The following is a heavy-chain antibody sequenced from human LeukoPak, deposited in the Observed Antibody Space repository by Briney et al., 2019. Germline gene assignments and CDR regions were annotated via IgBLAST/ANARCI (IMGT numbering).Heavy chain of an antibody. CDR3: ARDYDILTGYTLSHDAFDI. D-gene: IGHD3-9*01. CDR2: IYTSGST. Sequence: SETLSLTCTVSGGSISSYYWSWIRQPAGKGLEWIGRIYTSGSTNYNPSLKSRVTISVDTSKNQFSLKLSSVTAADTAVYYCARDYDILTGYTLSHDAFDIWGQGTMVTVSS. J-gene: IGHJ3*02. V-gene: IGHV4-4*07. CDR1: GGSISSYY.